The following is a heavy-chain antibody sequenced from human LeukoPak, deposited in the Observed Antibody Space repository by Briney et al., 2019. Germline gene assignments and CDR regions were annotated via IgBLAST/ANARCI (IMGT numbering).Heavy chain of an antibody. J-gene: IGHJ4*02. CDR3: ARCTTGRTFGSLREIKRSLEIDY. CDR2: ITSSSAYI. D-gene: IGHD1-1*01. Sequence: GGSLRLSCAASGFTFSNYAMNWVRQAPGKGLEWVSYITSSSAYIYYADSVKGRFTISRDNAKNSLYLQMNSLRVEDTAVYYCARCTTGRTFGSLREIKRSLEIDYWGQGTRVTVSS. V-gene: IGHV3-21*01. CDR1: GFTFSNYA.